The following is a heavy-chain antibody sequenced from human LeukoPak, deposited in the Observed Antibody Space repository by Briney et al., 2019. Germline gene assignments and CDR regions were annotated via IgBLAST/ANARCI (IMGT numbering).Heavy chain of an antibody. Sequence: GGSLRLSCAASGFTFSSHTMNRVRQAPGKGLEWVSYISSNSSIIYYADSVKGRFTISRDNTKNSLYLQMNSLEAEDTAVYYCARDGGVYWGQGTLVTVSS. D-gene: IGHD3-3*01. CDR2: ISSNSSII. CDR3: ARDGGVY. CDR1: GFTFSSHT. V-gene: IGHV3-48*04. J-gene: IGHJ4*02.